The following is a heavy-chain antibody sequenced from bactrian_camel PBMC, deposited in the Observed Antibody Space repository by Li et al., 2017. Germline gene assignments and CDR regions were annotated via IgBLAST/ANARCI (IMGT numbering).Heavy chain of an antibody. CDR2: ICPGSRT. Sequence: HVQLVESGGGSVQAGGALRLSCAAYGYTRSDNCMAWFRQRPGNGREGVASICPGSRTSYGEFVEGRFTISKDSSKNILYLQMNGLKPEDAATYYCALDPASGKTSWVYHLLPRPTFGFWGKGTQVTVS. J-gene: IGHJ6*01. CDR1: GYTRSDNC. CDR3: ALDPASGKTSWVYHLLPRPTFGF. V-gene: IGHV3S55*01. D-gene: IGHD2*01.